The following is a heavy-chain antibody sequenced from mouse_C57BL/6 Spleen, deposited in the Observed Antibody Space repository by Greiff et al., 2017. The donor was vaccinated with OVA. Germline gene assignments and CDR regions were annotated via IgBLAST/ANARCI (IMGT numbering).Heavy chain of an antibody. CDR2: IYPRSGNT. Sequence: VKLQESGAELARPGASVKLSCKASGYTFTSYGISWVKQRTGQGLEWIGEIYPRSGNTYYNEKFKGKATLTADKSSSTAYMELRSLTSEDSAVYFCASGLLGAMDYWGQGTSVTVSS. CDR3: ASGLLGAMDY. J-gene: IGHJ4*01. V-gene: IGHV1-81*01. CDR1: GYTFTSYG. D-gene: IGHD2-3*01.